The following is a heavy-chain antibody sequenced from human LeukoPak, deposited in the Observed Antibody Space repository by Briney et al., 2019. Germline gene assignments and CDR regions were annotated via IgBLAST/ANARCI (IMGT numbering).Heavy chain of an antibody. CDR3: ARGKKVVVMSSDY. D-gene: IGHD3-22*01. Sequence: ASVKVSCKASGYTFTGYYMHWVRQAPGQGLEWMGWINPNSGGTNYAQKFQGRVTMTRDTSISTAYMELSRLRSDDTAVYYCARGKKVVVMSSDYWGQGTLVTVSS. CDR1: GYTFTGYY. J-gene: IGHJ4*02. V-gene: IGHV1-2*02. CDR2: INPNSGGT.